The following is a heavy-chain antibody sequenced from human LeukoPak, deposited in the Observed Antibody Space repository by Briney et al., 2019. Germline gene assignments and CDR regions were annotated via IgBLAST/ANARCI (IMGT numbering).Heavy chain of an antibody. CDR3: ARGLCSSTSCYGEARPYFDY. CDR2: IYHSGST. D-gene: IGHD2-2*01. CDR1: GGSISSGGYY. Sequence: PSQTLSLTCTVSGGSISSGGYYWSWIRQPPGKGLEWIGYIYHSGSTYYNPSLKSRVTISVDRSKNQFSLKLSSVTAADTAVYYCARGLCSSTSCYGEARPYFDYWGQGTLVTVSS. J-gene: IGHJ4*02. V-gene: IGHV4-30-2*01.